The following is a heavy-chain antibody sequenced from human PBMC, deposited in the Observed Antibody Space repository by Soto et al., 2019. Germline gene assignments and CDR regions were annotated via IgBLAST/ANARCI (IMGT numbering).Heavy chain of an antibody. CDR3: ARGVTYYYGSGSYYKSAAIDN. V-gene: IGHV4-34*01. D-gene: IGHD3-10*01. J-gene: IGHJ4*02. CDR1: GGSFSGYY. Sequence: PSETLSLTCAVCGGSFSGYYWSWIRQPPGKGLEWIGEINHSGSTNYNPSLKSRVTISVDTSKNQFSLKLSSVTAADTAVYYCARGVTYYYGSGSYYKSAAIDNWGKGTLVTVYS. CDR2: INHSGST.